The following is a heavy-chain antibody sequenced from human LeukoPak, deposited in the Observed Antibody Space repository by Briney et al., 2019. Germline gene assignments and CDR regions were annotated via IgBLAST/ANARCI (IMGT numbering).Heavy chain of an antibody. Sequence: SETLSLTCTVSGGSISSSSYYWGWIRQPPGKGLEWIGSIYYSGSTYYNPSLKSRVTISVDTSKNQFSLKLSSVTAADTAVYYCARHRGLQYLDYWGQGTLVTVSS. V-gene: IGHV4-39*01. CDR3: ARHRGLQYLDY. D-gene: IGHD5-18*01. J-gene: IGHJ4*02. CDR2: IYYSGST. CDR1: GGSISSSSYY.